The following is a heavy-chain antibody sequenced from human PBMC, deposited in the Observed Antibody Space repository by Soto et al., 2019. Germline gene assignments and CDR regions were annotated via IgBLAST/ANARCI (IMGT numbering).Heavy chain of an antibody. J-gene: IGHJ4*02. CDR2: ISSSSYI. CDR1: GFTFSSYS. Sequence: PGGSLRLSCAASGFTFSSYSMNWVRQAPGKGLEWVSSISSSSYIYYADSVKGRFTISRDNAKNSLYLQMNSLRAEDTAVYYCVCPYSSGWYGSRVQGADYWGQGTLVTVSS. CDR3: VCPYSSGWYGSRVQGADY. D-gene: IGHD6-19*01. V-gene: IGHV3-21*01.